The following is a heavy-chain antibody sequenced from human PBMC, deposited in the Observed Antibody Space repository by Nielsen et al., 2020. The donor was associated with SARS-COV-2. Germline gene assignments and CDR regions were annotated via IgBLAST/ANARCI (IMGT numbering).Heavy chain of an antibody. V-gene: IGHV3-48*02. J-gene: IGHJ3*02. CDR3: ARRRVDYYDNRAFDI. Sequence: GESLKISCAASGFTFSSYSMNWVRQAPGKGLEWVSYISSSSSTIYYADSVKGRFTISRDNAKNSLYLQMNSLRDEDTAVYYCARRRVDYYDNRAFDIWGQGTMVTASS. CDR2: ISSSSSTI. D-gene: IGHD3-22*01. CDR1: GFTFSSYS.